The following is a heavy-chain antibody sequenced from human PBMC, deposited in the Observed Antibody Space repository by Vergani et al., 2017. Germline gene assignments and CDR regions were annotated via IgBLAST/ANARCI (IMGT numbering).Heavy chain of an antibody. Sequence: EVHLEESGGGLVQPGGSLRLSCAASGFTFGDYYMAWIRLAPGKGLDWVASIKRDGTETFYVDSVKGRFTISRDNSKNTVFLQMHSLRAEDTAIYYCARAYGRYDWFDYWGQRTLVTVSS. D-gene: IGHD1-20*01. CDR2: IKRDGTET. CDR3: ARAYGRYDWFDY. CDR1: GFTFGDYY. J-gene: IGHJ4*01. V-gene: IGHV3-7*03.